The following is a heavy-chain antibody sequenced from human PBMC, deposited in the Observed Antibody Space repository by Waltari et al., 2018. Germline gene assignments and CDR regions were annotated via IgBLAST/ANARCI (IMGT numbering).Heavy chain of an antibody. J-gene: IGHJ3*02. Sequence: QVQLQESGPGLVKPSETLSLTCTVSGCSISSYYWSWIRQPAGKGLEWIGRIYTSGSTTYNPSLKSRFTMSVETSKTQFSLKLSSVTAADTAVFYCARGGVVDTAMVHAFDIWGQGTMVTVSS. CDR1: GCSISSYY. V-gene: IGHV4-4*07. CDR2: IYTSGST. D-gene: IGHD5-18*01. CDR3: ARGGVVDTAMVHAFDI.